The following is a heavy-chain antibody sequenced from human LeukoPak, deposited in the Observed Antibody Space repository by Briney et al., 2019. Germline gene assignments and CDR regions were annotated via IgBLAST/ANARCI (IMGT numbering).Heavy chain of an antibody. V-gene: IGHV1-18*01. J-gene: IGHJ3*02. CDR1: GYTFTSYG. CDR3: ARDMSLSPHFWSGYPAPRDAFDI. D-gene: IGHD3-3*02. Sequence: ASVKVSCKASGYTFTSYGISWVRQAPGQGLEWMGWISAYNGNTNYAQKLQGRVTMTTDTSTSTAYMELRSLRSDDTAVYYCARDMSLSPHFWSGYPAPRDAFDIWGQGTMVTVSS. CDR2: ISAYNGNT.